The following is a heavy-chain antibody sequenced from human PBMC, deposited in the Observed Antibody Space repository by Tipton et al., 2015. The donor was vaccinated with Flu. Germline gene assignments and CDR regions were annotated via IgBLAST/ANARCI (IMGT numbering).Heavy chain of an antibody. J-gene: IGHJ3*02. CDR2: IYYSGST. D-gene: IGHD6-13*01. V-gene: IGHV4-61*01. CDR1: GGSVSSGSYY. Sequence: LRLSCTVSGGSVSSGSYYWSWIRQPPGKGLEWIGYIYYSGSTNYNPSLKSRVTISVDTSKNQFSLKLSSVTAADTAVYYCARGSAAAGTLGAFDIWGQGTMVTVSS. CDR3: ARGSAAAGTLGAFDI.